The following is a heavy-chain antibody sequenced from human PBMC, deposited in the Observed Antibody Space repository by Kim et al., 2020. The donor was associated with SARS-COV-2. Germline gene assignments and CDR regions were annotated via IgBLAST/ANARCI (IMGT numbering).Heavy chain of an antibody. J-gene: IGHJ6*02. V-gene: IGHV1-69*01. D-gene: IGHD1-26*01. Sequence: FQGRVTITADESTSTAYMELSSLRSDDTAVYYCAREIVGANPYYYYGMDVWGQGTTVTVSS. CDR3: AREIVGANPYYYYGMDV.